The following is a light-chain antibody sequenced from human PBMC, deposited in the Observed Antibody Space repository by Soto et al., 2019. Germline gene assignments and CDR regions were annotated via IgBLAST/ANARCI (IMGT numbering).Light chain of an antibody. Sequence: EIQMTQSPSSLSASEGDRVTITCQASQDISNYLNWYQQKPGKAPKLLIYDASNLETGVPSRFSGSGSGTDFTFTISSLQPEDIATYYCQQYDNLPITFGQGTRLEIK. CDR1: QDISNY. J-gene: IGKJ5*01. CDR2: DAS. V-gene: IGKV1-33*01. CDR3: QQYDNLPIT.